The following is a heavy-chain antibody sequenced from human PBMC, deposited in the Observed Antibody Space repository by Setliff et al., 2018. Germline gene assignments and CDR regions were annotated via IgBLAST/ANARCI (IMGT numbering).Heavy chain of an antibody. CDR3: GRDVFDFRTGQGGP. CDR2: IKQDGSEK. CDR1: GFPFSTYW. Sequence: LRLSCAASGFPFSTYWLNWVRQAPGKGLEWVANIKQDGSEKYYVDSVKGRFTIARDNAQNSLSLQMNDLRAEDTSVYYCGRDVFDFRTGQGGPWGQGTLVTVSS. D-gene: IGHD3-3*01. J-gene: IGHJ5*02. V-gene: IGHV3-7*01.